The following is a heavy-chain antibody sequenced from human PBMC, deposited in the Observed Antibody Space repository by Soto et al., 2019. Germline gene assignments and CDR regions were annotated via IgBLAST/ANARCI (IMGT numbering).Heavy chain of an antibody. CDR2: INPNSGGT. CDR1: GYTFTGYY. V-gene: IGHV1-2*04. CDR3: ATKPRGNCGGDCPMP. Sequence: ASVKVSCKASGYTFTGYYMHWVRQAPGQGLEWMGWINPNSGGTNYAQKFQGWVTMTRDTSISTAYMELSRLRSDDTAVYYCATKPRGNCGGDCPMPWGQGTLVTVSS. D-gene: IGHD2-21*02. J-gene: IGHJ5*02.